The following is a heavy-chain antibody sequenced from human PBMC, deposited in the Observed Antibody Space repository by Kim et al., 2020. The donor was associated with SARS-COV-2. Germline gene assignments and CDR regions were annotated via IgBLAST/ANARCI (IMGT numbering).Heavy chain of an antibody. D-gene: IGHD3-3*01. J-gene: IGHJ4*02. CDR3: ARSGFLEWLSALDFDY. V-gene: IGHV3-7*01. CDR1: GFTFSSYW. CDR2: IKQDGSEK. Sequence: GGSLRLSCAASGFTFSSYWMSWVRQAPGKGLEWVTNIKQDGSEKYYVDSVKGRFTISRDNAKNSLYLQMNSLRAEDTAVYYCARSGFLEWLSALDFDYWGQGTLVTVSS.